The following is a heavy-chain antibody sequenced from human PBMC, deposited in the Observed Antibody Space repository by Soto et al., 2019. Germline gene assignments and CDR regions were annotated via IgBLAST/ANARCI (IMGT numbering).Heavy chain of an antibody. V-gene: IGHV1-46*03. CDR3: ARGPGAARNYYYYYMDV. CDR1: GYTFTSYY. D-gene: IGHD6-6*01. Sequence: QVQLVQSGAEVKKPGASVKVSCTASGYTFTSYYMHWVRQAPGQGLEWMGIINPSGGSTSYAQKFQGRVTLTRDTSTSTVYMELSSLRSEDTAVYYCARGPGAARNYYYYYMDVWGTGTTVTVSS. CDR2: INPSGGST. J-gene: IGHJ6*03.